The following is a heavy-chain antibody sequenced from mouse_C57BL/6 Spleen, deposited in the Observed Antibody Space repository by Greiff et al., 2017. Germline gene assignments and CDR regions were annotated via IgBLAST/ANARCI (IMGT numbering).Heavy chain of an antibody. D-gene: IGHD2-1*01. V-gene: IGHV2-5*01. Sequence: VQLQQSGPGLVQPSQSLSITCTVSGFSLTSYGLHWVRQSPGTGLEWLGVLWRGGSTDYNAAFMSRLSITKDNAKSQVFFKMYSLQADDTSIYYCARTGYDGNYGAMDYWGQGTSVTVSS. CDR2: LWRGGST. CDR1: GFSLTSYG. J-gene: IGHJ4*01. CDR3: ARTGYDGNYGAMDY.